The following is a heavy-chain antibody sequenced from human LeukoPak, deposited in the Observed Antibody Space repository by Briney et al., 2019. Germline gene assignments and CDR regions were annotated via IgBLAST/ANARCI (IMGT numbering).Heavy chain of an antibody. D-gene: IGHD2-2*01. J-gene: IGHJ4*02. V-gene: IGHV3-7*01. CDR1: GFTFSSYW. Sequence: GGSLRLSCAASGFTFSSYWMSWVRQAPGKGLEWVANIKQDGSEKYYVDSVKGRFTISRDNAKNSLYLQMNSLRAGDTAVYYCARDALKYCSSTSCYYLDYWGQGTLVTVSS. CDR2: IKQDGSEK. CDR3: ARDALKYCSSTSCYYLDY.